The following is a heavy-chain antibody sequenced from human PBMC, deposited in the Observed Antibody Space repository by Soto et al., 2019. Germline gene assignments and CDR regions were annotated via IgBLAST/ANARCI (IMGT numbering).Heavy chain of an antibody. CDR2: IYHSGST. CDR1: GGSINSGGYS. CDR3: ARSVTP. Sequence: PSETLSLTCAVSGGSINSGGYSWSWVRQPPGKGLEWIGYIYHSGSTYYNPSLKSRVTISVDRSKNQFSLRLSSVTAADTAVYYCARSVTPWGQGTLVTVSS. D-gene: IGHD3-10*01. V-gene: IGHV4-30-2*01. J-gene: IGHJ5*02.